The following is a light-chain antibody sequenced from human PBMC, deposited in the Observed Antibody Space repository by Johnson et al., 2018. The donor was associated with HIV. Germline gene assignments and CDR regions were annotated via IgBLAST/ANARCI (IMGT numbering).Light chain of an antibody. J-gene: IGLJ1*01. V-gene: IGLV1-51*01. CDR3: GTWDSSLSAGFYV. CDR1: SSNIGNNY. Sequence: QSVLTQPPSVSAAPGQKVTISCSGSSSNIGNNYVSWYQQLPGTAPKLLIYDNNKRPSGIPDRFSGSKSGTSATLGITGLQTGDEADYYCGTWDSSLSAGFYVFGTGTKVTGL. CDR2: DNN.